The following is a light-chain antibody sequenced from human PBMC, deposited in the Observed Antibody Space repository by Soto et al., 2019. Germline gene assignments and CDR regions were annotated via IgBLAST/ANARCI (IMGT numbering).Light chain of an antibody. V-gene: IGKV1-9*01. Sequence: IQFSQTTSALSASVEDRVGITCRASQDISSLLAWYQQKPGKAPTLLIYAASTLQTGVPSRFSGSGSATDFTLTTSSLQPEDFATYYCQHFSSFPITFGQGTRLEIK. J-gene: IGKJ5*01. CDR1: QDISSL. CDR3: QHFSSFPIT. CDR2: AAS.